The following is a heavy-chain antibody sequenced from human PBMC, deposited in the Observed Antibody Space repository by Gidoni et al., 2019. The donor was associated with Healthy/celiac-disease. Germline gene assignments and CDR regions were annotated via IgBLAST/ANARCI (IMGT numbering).Heavy chain of an antibody. J-gene: IGHJ4*02. CDR3: ARGRQGDY. Sequence: QVRLQQWDAGLFQPSEALSLTCAVYGGSFSGYYGSWIRQPPGKVLEGIGEINHSGSTNYNPTLKSRVTISVDTSKNQFSLKLSSVTAADTAVYYCARGRQGDYWGQGTLVTVSS. CDR1: GGSFSGYY. V-gene: IGHV4-34*01. CDR2: INHSGST.